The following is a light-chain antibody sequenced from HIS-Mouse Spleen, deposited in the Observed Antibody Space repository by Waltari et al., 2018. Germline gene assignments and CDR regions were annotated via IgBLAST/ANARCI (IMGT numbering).Light chain of an antibody. V-gene: IGLV2-14*03. CDR1: SSDVRGYHY. Sequence: QSALTQPASVSGSPGQSITISCTGTSSDVRGYHYVSWYQQHPGKAPKLMIYDVSNRPSGVSNRFSGSKSGNTASLTISGLQAEDEADYYCSSYTSSSTEVFGGGTKLTVL. CDR2: DVS. J-gene: IGLJ2*01. CDR3: SSYTSSSTEV.